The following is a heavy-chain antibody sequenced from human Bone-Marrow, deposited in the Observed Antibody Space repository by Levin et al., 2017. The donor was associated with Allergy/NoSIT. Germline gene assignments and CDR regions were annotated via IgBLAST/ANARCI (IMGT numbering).Heavy chain of an antibody. CDR1: GGSISSSSYY. D-gene: IGHD3-9*01. J-gene: IGHJ4*02. V-gene: IGHV4-39*07. CDR3: ARGWGLGTYDILPYFDY. CDR2: IYYSGST. Sequence: PSETLSLTCTVSGGSISSSSYYWGWIRQPPGKGLEWIGSIYYSGSTYYNPSLKSRVTISVDTSKNQFSLKLSSVTAADTAVYYCARGWGLGTYDILPYFDYWGQGTLVTVSS.